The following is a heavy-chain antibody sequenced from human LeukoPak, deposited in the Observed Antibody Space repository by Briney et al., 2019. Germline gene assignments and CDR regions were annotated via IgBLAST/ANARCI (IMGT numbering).Heavy chain of an antibody. CDR2: ISGSGGST. CDR1: GFTFSSYA. Sequence: PGGSLRLSCAASGFTFSSYAMSWVRQAPGKGLEWVSAISGSGGSTYYADSVKGRFTISRDNSKNTLYLQMNSLRAEDTAVYYCAKDFLSSSRSLLWFDPWGQGTLGTVSS. V-gene: IGHV3-23*01. J-gene: IGHJ5*02. CDR3: AKDFLSSSRSLLWFDP. D-gene: IGHD6-13*01.